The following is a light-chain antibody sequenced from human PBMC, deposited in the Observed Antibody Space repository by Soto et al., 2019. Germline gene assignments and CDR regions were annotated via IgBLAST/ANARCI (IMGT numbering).Light chain of an antibody. Sequence: IVMTQFPATLSVYPGERATLSCRASQSVSGNLAWYQQKPGQAPRLLIYGASTRATGFPARFSGSGSGTAFTLTIGSLQSEDFAVYYCQQYNDWPRTFGQGTKVDIK. J-gene: IGKJ1*01. CDR3: QQYNDWPRT. V-gene: IGKV3-15*01. CDR1: QSVSGN. CDR2: GAS.